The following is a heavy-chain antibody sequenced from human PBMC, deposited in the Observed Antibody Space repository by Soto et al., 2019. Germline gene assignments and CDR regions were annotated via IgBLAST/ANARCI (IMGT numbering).Heavy chain of an antibody. J-gene: IGHJ3*02. V-gene: IGHV4-30-4*01. CDR2: IYYSGST. CDR1: GGSISSGDYY. CDR3: ARVSITMVRGVTKGAFDI. Sequence: SETLSLTCTVSGGSISSGDYYWSWIRQPPGKGLEWIGYIYYSGSTYYNPSLKSRVTISVDTSKNQFSLKLSSVTAADTAVYYCARVSITMVRGVTKGAFDIWGQGTMVTVSS. D-gene: IGHD3-10*01.